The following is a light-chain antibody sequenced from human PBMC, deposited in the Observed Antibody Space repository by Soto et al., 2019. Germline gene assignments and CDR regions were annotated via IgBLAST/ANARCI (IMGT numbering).Light chain of an antibody. CDR2: DAS. CDR1: QSVSSY. Sequence: EIVLTQSPATLSLSPGERATLSCRASQSVSSYLAWYQQKPGQAPRLLIYDASNRATGIPARFSGSGSGTDFPLTISSLDPEDFAVYYCQQRSNFPTFGQWTKVELK. CDR3: QQRSNFPT. J-gene: IGKJ1*01. V-gene: IGKV3-11*01.